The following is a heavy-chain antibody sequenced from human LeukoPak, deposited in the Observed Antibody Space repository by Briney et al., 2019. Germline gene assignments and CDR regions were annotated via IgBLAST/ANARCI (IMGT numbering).Heavy chain of an antibody. CDR3: ARHVNPWLADPPYNWFDP. D-gene: IGHD6-19*01. Sequence: SETLSLTCAVYGGSFSGYYWSWIRQPPGKGLEWIGEINHSGSTNYNPSLKSRVTISVDTSKNQFSLKLSSVTAADTAVYYCARHVNPWLADPPYNWFDPWGQGTLVTVSS. J-gene: IGHJ5*02. V-gene: IGHV4-34*01. CDR2: INHSGST. CDR1: GGSFSGYY.